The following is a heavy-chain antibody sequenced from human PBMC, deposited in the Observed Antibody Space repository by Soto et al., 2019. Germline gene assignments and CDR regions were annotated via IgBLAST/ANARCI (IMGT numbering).Heavy chain of an antibody. J-gene: IGHJ5*02. CDR1: GYTFTSYG. CDR3: ARDQNYYGSGSPSKFDP. V-gene: IGHV1-18*01. D-gene: IGHD3-10*01. Sequence: ASVKVSCKASGYTFTSYGISWVRQAPGQGLEWMGWISAYNGNTNYAQKLQGRVTMTTDTSTSTAYMELRSLRSDDTAVYYCARDQNYYGSGSPSKFDPWGQGTLVTVSS. CDR2: ISAYNGNT.